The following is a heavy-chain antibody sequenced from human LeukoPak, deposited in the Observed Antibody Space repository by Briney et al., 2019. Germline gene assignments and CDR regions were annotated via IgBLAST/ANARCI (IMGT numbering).Heavy chain of an antibody. CDR3: ARDLDY. CDR1: GFTFSSYA. V-gene: IGHV3-30-3*01. Sequence: GRSLRLSCAASGFTFSSYAMHWVRQAPGKGLEWVAVISYDGSNKYYADSVKGRFTISRDNSKNTLYLQMNSLRAEDTAVYYCARDLDYWGQGTLVTVSS. J-gene: IGHJ4*02. CDR2: ISYDGSNK.